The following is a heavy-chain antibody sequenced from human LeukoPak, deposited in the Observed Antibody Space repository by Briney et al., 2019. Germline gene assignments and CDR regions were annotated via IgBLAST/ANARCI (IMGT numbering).Heavy chain of an antibody. CDR1: GGSFSGYY. J-gene: IGHJ5*02. D-gene: IGHD4-17*01. CDR3: ARANDYGDSYPFDP. V-gene: IGHV4-34*01. Sequence: SETLSLTCAVYGGSFSGYYWSWIRQPPGKGLEWIGEINHSGSTNYNPSLKSRVTISVDTSKNQFSLKLSSVTAADTAVYYCARANDYGDSYPFDPWGQGTLVTVSS. CDR2: INHSGST.